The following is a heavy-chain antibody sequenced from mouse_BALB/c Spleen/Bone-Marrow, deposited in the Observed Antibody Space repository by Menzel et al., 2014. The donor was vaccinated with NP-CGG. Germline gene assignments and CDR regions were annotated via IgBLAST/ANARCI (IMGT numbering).Heavy chain of an antibody. Sequence: EVKVVESGGGLVEPGGSLKLSCAASGFTFSDYYMYWVRQTPEKRLEWVATISDGGSYTYYPDSVKGRFTISRDNAKNNLYLQMSSLKSEDTAMYYCVRGLYGSSYTYAMDYWGQGTSVTVSS. CDR3: VRGLYGSSYTYAMDY. V-gene: IGHV5-4*02. CDR1: GFTFSDYY. D-gene: IGHD1-1*01. J-gene: IGHJ4*01. CDR2: ISDGGSYT.